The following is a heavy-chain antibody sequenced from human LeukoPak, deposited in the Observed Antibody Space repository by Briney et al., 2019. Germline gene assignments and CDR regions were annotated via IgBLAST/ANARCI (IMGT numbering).Heavy chain of an antibody. CDR2: IYYSGST. J-gene: IGHJ4*02. V-gene: IGHV4-59*12. CDR1: GGSISSYY. CDR3: ARDFMVRGVQDY. Sequence: SETLSLTCTVSGGSISSYYWSWIRQPPGKGLEWIGYIYYSGSTNFNPSLQSRVTISLDTSKNQFSLKLSSVTAADTAVYYCARDFMVRGVQDYWGQGTLVTVSS. D-gene: IGHD3-10*01.